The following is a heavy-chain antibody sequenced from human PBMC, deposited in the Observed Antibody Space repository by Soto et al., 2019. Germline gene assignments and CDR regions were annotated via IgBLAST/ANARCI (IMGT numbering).Heavy chain of an antibody. V-gene: IGHV1-18*01. Sequence: QVQLVQSGAEVKNPGASVKVSCKASGYTFTRYGIGWARQAPGQGLEWMGWINTYNGNTNYAQNVQGRVTLTTDTPMSTAYMERRSLRSKSTPIYYGAVVYVYATPSPQDVGDQVPTVIVSS. CDR3: AVVYVYATPSPQDV. CDR1: GYTFTRYG. CDR2: INTYNGNT. D-gene: IGHD2-8*02. J-gene: IGHJ6*02.